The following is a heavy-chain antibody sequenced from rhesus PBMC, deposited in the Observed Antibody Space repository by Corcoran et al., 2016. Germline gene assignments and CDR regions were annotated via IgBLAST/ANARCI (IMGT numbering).Heavy chain of an antibody. J-gene: IGHJ4*01. CDR2: SSGSSGST. D-gene: IGHD4-29*01. CDR3: ARDYGSKG. V-gene: IGHV4-65*01. CDR1: GGSISSSNW. Sequence: QVQLQESGPGLVKPSETLSLTCAVSGGSISSSNWWSWIRQPPGKGLEWIGYSSGSSGSTYYNPSLKSRVTISTDTSKNQFSLKLSSVTAADTAVYYCARDYGSKGWGQGVRVTVSS.